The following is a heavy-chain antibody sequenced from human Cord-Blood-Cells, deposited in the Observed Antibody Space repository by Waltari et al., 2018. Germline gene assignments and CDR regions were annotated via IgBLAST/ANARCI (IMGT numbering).Heavy chain of an antibody. CDR2: IYYSGST. V-gene: IGHV4-39*02. Sequence: PGLVKPSEPLSLTCTVSGGSISSSSYYWGWIRQPPGKGLEWIGSIYYSGSTYYNPALKSRVTISVDTSKNQFSLKLSSVTAADTAVYYCARDRGFPFLEWLYWGQGTLVTVSS. J-gene: IGHJ4*02. CDR1: GGSISSSSYY. CDR3: ARDRGFPFLEWLY. D-gene: IGHD3-3*01.